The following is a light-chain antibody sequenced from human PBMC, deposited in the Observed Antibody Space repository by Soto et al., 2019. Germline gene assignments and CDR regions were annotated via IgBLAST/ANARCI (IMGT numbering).Light chain of an antibody. V-gene: IGKV3-20*01. CDR1: QSVSSSY. CDR2: GAS. Sequence: EIVLTQSPGTLSLSPGERATLSCRASQSVSSSYLAWYQQKPGQAPRLLIYGASSRATGIPDRFSGSGSGTDFTLSMSRLGPEDFAVYYCQQYGSSPWTFGKGTKVEIK. CDR3: QQYGSSPWT. J-gene: IGKJ1*01.